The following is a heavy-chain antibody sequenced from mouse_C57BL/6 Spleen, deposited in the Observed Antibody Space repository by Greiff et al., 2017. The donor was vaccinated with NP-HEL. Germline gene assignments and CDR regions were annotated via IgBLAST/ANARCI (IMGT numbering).Heavy chain of an antibody. CDR2: IYPGDGDT. CDR1: GYAFSSSW. V-gene: IGHV1-82*01. D-gene: IGHD2-4*01. Sequence: QVQLQQSGPELVKPGASVKISCKASGYAFSSSWMNWVKQRPGKGLEWIGRIYPGDGDTNYNGKFKGKATLTADKSSSTAYMQLSSLTSEDSAVYFCARDDYLWYFDVWGTGTTVTVSS. J-gene: IGHJ1*03. CDR3: ARDDYLWYFDV.